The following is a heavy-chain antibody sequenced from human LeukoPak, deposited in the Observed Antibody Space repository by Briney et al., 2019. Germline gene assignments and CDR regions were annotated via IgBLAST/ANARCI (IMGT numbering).Heavy chain of an antibody. CDR2: INQDGSQK. Sequence: PAGSLSLSCAVSGFTFSSYWLSWFRQGPGQGLEWVANINQDGSQKFSVYSVKGRFTISRDNAKNSLSLQMNSLRVEDTAVYYCARDWFDGDYDRFDYWGQGTLVTVSS. D-gene: IGHD4-17*01. V-gene: IGHV3-7*03. J-gene: IGHJ4*02. CDR3: ARDWFDGDYDRFDY. CDR1: GFTFSSYW.